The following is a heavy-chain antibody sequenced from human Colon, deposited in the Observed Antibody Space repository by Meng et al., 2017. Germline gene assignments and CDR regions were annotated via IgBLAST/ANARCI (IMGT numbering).Heavy chain of an antibody. J-gene: IGHJ4*02. CDR1: GFTFSSYG. Sequence: GESLKISCAASGFTFSSYGMHWVRQAPGKGLEWVAVIWYDGSNKYYADSVKGRFTISRDNSKNTLYLQMNSLRAEDTAVYCCARDLVAFGGVLYYFDYWGQGTLVTVSS. V-gene: IGHV3-33*01. CDR3: ARDLVAFGGVLYYFDY. CDR2: IWYDGSNK. D-gene: IGHD3-16*01.